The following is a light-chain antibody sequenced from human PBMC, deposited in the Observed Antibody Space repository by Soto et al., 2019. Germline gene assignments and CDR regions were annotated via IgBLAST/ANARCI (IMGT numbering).Light chain of an antibody. CDR3: SSYTSSSTL. CDR1: SSDVGGYNY. CDR2: DVS. V-gene: IGLV2-14*01. Sequence: QSALTQPASVSGSPGQSITISCTGTSSDVGGYNYVSWYQQHPGKAPKLMIYDVSNRPSGVSNRFSGSKSGNTAPLTISGLQAEDEADYYCSSYTSSSTLFGTGTNLTVL. J-gene: IGLJ1*01.